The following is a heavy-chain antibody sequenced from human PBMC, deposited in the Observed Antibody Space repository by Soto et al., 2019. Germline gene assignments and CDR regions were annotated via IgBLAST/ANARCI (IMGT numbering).Heavy chain of an antibody. CDR3: AKVLSSTKDDAFDI. D-gene: IGHD2-2*01. Sequence: GGSLRLSCAASGFTYDDYAMHWVRQAPGKGLEWVSGISWNSGGIGYADSVKGRFTISRDSAKNSLYLQMNSLRAEDTALYYCAKVLSSTKDDAFDIWGQGTMVTVSS. CDR1: GFTYDDYA. CDR2: ISWNSGGI. J-gene: IGHJ3*02. V-gene: IGHV3-9*01.